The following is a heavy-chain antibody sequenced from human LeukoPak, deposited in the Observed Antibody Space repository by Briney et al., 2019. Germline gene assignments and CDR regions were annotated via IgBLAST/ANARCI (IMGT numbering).Heavy chain of an antibody. D-gene: IGHD3-22*01. CDR2: VKKDESEK. J-gene: IGHJ4*02. V-gene: IGHV3-7*01. Sequence: GGSLRLSCAASGFTFSNNWMTWVRQAPGKGLEWVASVKKDESEKYYVDSVKGRFTISRDNAKNSLYLQMNSLRAEDTAVYYCASNYYDTSDYPVFDYWGQGTLVTVSS. CDR1: GFTFSNNW. CDR3: ASNYYDTSDYPVFDY.